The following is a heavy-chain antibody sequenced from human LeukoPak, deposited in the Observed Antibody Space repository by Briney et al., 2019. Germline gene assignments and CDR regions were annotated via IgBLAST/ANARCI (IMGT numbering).Heavy chain of an antibody. D-gene: IGHD6-6*01. CDR2: ISDDGSNK. J-gene: IGHJ3*02. V-gene: IGHV3-30*18. Sequence: GGSLRLSCAASGFTFSSYGMHWVRQTPGKGLEWVAVISDDGSNKYYTDSVKGRFTISRDNSKNTLYLQMNSLRVEDTAVYYCAKVIGGSSAYDALDIWGQGTMVTVSS. CDR3: AKVIGGSSAYDALDI. CDR1: GFTFSSYG.